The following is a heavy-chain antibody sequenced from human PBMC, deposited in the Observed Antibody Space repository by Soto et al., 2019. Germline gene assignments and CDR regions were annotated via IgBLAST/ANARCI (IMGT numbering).Heavy chain of an antibody. Sequence: ASVKGSCKASGYTFTTYSIHWVRQAPGQRLEWMGWINAGNGNRKYSQKFQGRLTISSDTSANTAYMELNSLSSEDTAVYYCATPQDYDDCLESWGQGTLVTVSS. CDR3: ATPQDYDDCLES. CDR1: GYTFTTYS. D-gene: IGHD3-22*01. V-gene: IGHV1-3*01. J-gene: IGHJ4*02. CDR2: INAGNGNR.